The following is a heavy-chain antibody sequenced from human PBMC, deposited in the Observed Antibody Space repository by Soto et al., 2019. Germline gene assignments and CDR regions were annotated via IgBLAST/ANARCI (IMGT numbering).Heavy chain of an antibody. V-gene: IGHV1-3*01. CDR2: INGDNGNT. CDR3: ARGGQKTATFFY. Sequence: ASVKVSCKASGYTFTSFAMHWVRQAPGQSLEWMGWINGDNGNTKYSQKIQGRITITRDTSASTAYMELSSLRSEDTAVYYCARGGQKTATFFYWGQGTLVTVSS. J-gene: IGHJ4*02. CDR1: GYTFTSFA. D-gene: IGHD2-15*01.